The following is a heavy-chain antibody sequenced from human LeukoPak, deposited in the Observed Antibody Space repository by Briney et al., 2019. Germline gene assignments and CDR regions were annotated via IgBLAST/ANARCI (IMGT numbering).Heavy chain of an antibody. CDR1: GGSISSSSYY. CDR2: IYYSGST. CDR3: ARLWYGSGSYYMAY. Sequence: KPSETLSLTCTVSGGSISSSSYYWGWIRQPPGKGLEWIGSIYYSGSTYYNPSLKSRVTISLDTSKNQFSLKLSSVTAADTAVYYCARLWYGSGSYYMAYWGQGTLVTVSS. J-gene: IGHJ4*02. V-gene: IGHV4-39*07. D-gene: IGHD3-10*01.